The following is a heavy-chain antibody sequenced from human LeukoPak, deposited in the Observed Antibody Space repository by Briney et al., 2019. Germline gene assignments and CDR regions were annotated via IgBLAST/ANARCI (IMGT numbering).Heavy chain of an antibody. Sequence: SQTLSLTCAISGDSVSSNSVTWNWIRQSPSRGLEWLGRTYYRSTWYNDYAVSVRGRVTVNPDTSKNQISLHLNSVTPEDTAVYYCARGLYDSSGYYRDDAFDIWGQGTKVTVSS. D-gene: IGHD3-22*01. CDR1: GDSVSSNSVT. CDR2: TYYRSTWYN. V-gene: IGHV6-1*01. J-gene: IGHJ3*02. CDR3: ARGLYDSSGYYRDDAFDI.